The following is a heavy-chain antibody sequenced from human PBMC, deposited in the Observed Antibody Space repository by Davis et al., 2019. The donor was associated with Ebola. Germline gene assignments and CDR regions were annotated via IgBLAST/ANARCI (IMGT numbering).Heavy chain of an antibody. D-gene: IGHD7-27*01. Sequence: PSETLSLTCTVSGDSISGYYWSWIRQPAGKGLEWLGRMHTSGTTNYNPSLKSRVIMSLDTSQNQFSLRLSSVTAADTALYYCARIRGTGDRRGEDHWGQGILVTVSP. CDR3: ARIRGTGDRRGEDH. CDR1: GDSISGYY. J-gene: IGHJ4*02. V-gene: IGHV4-4*07. CDR2: MHTSGTT.